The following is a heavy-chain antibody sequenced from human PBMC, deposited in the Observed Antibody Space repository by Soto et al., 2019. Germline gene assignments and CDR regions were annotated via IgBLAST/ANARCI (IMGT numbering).Heavy chain of an antibody. CDR2: INHSGST. D-gene: IGHD6-13*01. CDR1: GGSFSGYY. CDR3: ARVQYSSSHYGMDV. J-gene: IGHJ6*02. Sequence: QVQLQQWGAGLLKPSETLSLTCAVYGGSFSGYYWSWIRQPPGKGLEWIGEINHSGSTNYNPSLRSRATRSVDTSKNQFSLKLSSVTAADTAVYYCARVQYSSSHYGMDVWGQGTTVTVSS. V-gene: IGHV4-34*01.